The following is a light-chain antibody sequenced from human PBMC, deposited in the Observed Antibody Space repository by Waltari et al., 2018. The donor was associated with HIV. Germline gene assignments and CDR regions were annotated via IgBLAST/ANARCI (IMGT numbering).Light chain of an antibody. CDR2: EVS. CDR1: QTLLYSDGKTY. Sequence: EIEVIQTPYSLSVTPGQPASISCKTSQTLLYSDGKTYLYWYLQKAGQPPQPLIYEVSNRLSGVSDRFSGSGSETDFTLTISRVEAEDVGVYYCLQGVRLYTFGQGTKLEIK. CDR3: LQGVRLYT. V-gene: IGKV2D-29*01. J-gene: IGKJ2*01.